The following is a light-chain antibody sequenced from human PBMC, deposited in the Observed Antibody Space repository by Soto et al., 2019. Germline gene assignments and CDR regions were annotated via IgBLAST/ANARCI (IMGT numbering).Light chain of an antibody. CDR3: SSYTGSST. CDR1: SSDVGGYNY. J-gene: IGLJ1*01. CDR2: DVS. Sequence: QSALTQPASVSGSPGQSITISCTGTSSDVGGYNYVSWYQQHPGKAPKLMIYDVSNRPSGVSNRFSGSKSGNTASLTISGLQAEDEADYYCSSYTGSSTFGTGTKLTVL. V-gene: IGLV2-14*01.